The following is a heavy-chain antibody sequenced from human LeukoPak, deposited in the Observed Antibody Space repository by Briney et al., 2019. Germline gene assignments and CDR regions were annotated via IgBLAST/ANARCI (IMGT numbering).Heavy chain of an antibody. Sequence: AGGSLRLSCAASGFTFRDYTMNWVRQAPGKGLEWVSAISKSGTYIKYAGSVKGRFTVSRDNAKNSLFLQMNSLRVEDTAVYYCAREVVIVVEPAANTIDYWGQGTRVTVSS. CDR3: AREVVIVVEPAANTIDY. J-gene: IGHJ4*02. CDR2: ISKSGTYI. CDR1: GFTFRDYT. V-gene: IGHV3-21*01. D-gene: IGHD2-2*01.